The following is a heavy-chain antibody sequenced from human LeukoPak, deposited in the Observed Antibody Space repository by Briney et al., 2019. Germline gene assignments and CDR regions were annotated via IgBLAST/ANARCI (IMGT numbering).Heavy chain of an antibody. V-gene: IGHV3-23*01. CDR3: AKHMYLRGVSPFDY. J-gene: IGHJ4*02. Sequence: GGSLRLSCAASGFIFSNYPMTWVRQAQGKGLGWVSAISGSTGSTFYADSVKGRFTISRDNSKNTLYLQMNSLRAEDTAVYYCAKHMYLRGVSPFDYWGQGTLVTVSS. CDR1: GFIFSNYP. CDR2: ISGSTGST. D-gene: IGHD3-10*01.